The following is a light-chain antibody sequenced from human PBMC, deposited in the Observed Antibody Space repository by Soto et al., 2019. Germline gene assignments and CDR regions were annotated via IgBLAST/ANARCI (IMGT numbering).Light chain of an antibody. J-gene: IGKJ5*01. CDR1: QSVRSN. CDR2: GAS. CDR3: KQRSNWIT. Sequence: ELLMTQSPATLSVSPGDSATLSCRANQSVRSNLAWYQQRPGQAPRLLIYGASTRAAGVQARFSGSGSGTEFTLTITSLEPEDFAVYYCKQRSNWITCGQGTRLEIK. V-gene: IGKV3-15*01.